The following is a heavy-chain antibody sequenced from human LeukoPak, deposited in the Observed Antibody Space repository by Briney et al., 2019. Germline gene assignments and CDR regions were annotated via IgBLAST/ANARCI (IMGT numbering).Heavy chain of an antibody. D-gene: IGHD6-19*01. CDR2: ISAYNGNT. Sequence: GASVKVSCKASGYTFTSYGISWVRQAPGQGLEWMGWISAYNGNTNYTQKLQGRVTMTTDTSTSTAYMELRSPRSDDTAVYYCARDASVAVAGLLYYGMDVWGQGTTVTVSS. V-gene: IGHV1-18*01. J-gene: IGHJ6*02. CDR1: GYTFTSYG. CDR3: ARDASVAVAGLLYYGMDV.